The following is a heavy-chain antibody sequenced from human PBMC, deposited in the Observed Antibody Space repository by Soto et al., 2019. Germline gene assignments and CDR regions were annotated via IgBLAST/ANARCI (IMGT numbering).Heavy chain of an antibody. CDR2: TYYRRNT. V-gene: IGHV4-39*01. D-gene: IGHD3-16*01. CDR3: ARHGHWAPLDD. J-gene: IGHJ4*02. CDR1: GGSIPSSAFY. Sequence: QLQLQESVPALVTPSETLSLTCSVSGGSIPSSAFYWIWVRQPPGEGLEWIGRTYYRRNTSYSLSLGSRATFSVDTSKIQFSLRLSSVTAGDTAVYYCARHGHWAPLDDWGQGDLVTVPS.